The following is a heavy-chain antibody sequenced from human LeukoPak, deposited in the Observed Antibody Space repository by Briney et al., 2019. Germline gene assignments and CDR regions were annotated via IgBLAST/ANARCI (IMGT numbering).Heavy chain of an antibody. J-gene: IGHJ4*02. CDR2: ISSSSTYI. V-gene: IGHV3-21*01. CDR1: GFTFSTYS. CDR3: AKDQSSGYYKTFDY. D-gene: IGHD3-22*01. Sequence: AGGSLRLSCAASGFTFSTYSINWVRQAPGKGLEWVLSISSSSTYIYSADSVKGRFAISRDNAKNSLYLQMNSLRAEDTAVYYCAKDQSSGYYKTFDYWGQGTLVTVSS.